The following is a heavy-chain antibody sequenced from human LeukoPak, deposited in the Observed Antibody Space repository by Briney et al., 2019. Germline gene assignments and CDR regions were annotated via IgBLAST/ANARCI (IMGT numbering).Heavy chain of an antibody. V-gene: IGHV3-30*03. J-gene: IGHJ3*02. CDR3: ARDTGTTGAFDI. CDR1: GFTFSSYG. CDR2: ISYDGSNK. Sequence: GSLRLSCAASGFTFSSYGMHWVRQAPGKGLEWVAVISYDGSNKYYADSVKGRFTISRDNSKNTLYLQMNSLRAEDTAVYYCARDTGTTGAFDIWGQGTMVTVSS. D-gene: IGHD1-1*01.